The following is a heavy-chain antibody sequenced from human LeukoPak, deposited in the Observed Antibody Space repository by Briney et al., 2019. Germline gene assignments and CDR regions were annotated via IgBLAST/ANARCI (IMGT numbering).Heavy chain of an antibody. Sequence: GGSLRLSCAASGFTFRSYAMSWVRQAPGKGLEWVSSVTGDGETTFYADSVKGRFSVSRDNSRNTLSLTMNSLRVEDTALCYCAKDYLGQMVMFDVWGQGTMVTVSS. D-gene: IGHD6-13*01. CDR2: VTGDGETT. CDR3: AKDYLGQMVMFDV. V-gene: IGHV3-23*01. CDR1: GFTFRSYA. J-gene: IGHJ3*01.